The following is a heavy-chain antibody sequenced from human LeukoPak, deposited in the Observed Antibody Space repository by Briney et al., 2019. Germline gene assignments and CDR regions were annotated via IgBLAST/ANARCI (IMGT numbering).Heavy chain of an antibody. V-gene: IGHV3-7*03. CDR3: ARDKGGQRPGHYMDV. CDR2: IKQDGSEK. CDR1: GFTFSSYW. J-gene: IGHJ6*03. Sequence: GGSLRLSCAASGFTFSSYWMSWVRQAPGKGLEWVANIKQDGSEKYYVDSVKGRFTISRDNAKNSLYLQMNSLRAEDTAVYYCARDKGGQRPGHYMDVWGKGTTVTISS. D-gene: IGHD3-16*01.